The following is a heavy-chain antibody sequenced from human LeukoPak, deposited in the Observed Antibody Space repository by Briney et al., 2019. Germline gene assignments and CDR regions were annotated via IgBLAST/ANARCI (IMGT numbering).Heavy chain of an antibody. CDR3: ARGLWFGEGAFDI. CDR1: GGSISSYY. CDR2: IYYSGST. Sequence: SETLSLTCTVSGGSISSYYWSWIRQPPGKGLEWIGYIYYSGSTNYNPSLKSRVTISVDTSKNQFSLKLSSATAADTAVYYCARGLWFGEGAFDIWGQGTMVAVSS. D-gene: IGHD3-10*01. V-gene: IGHV4-59*01. J-gene: IGHJ3*02.